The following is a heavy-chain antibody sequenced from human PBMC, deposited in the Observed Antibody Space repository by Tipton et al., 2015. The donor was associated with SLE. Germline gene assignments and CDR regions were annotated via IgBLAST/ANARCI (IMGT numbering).Heavy chain of an antibody. CDR1: GYTFTGFY. Sequence: QSGAEVKEPGASVKVSCKTSGYTFTGFYIHWVRQAPGQGLEGMGRLNPTGGGTVYAQKFQGRETMIGDTSVSTAYLELSRLTSDDAGVYYCARDPDSRVDDWGPGSLVTVSS. V-gene: IGHV1-2*02. CDR2: LNPTGGGT. CDR3: ARDPDSRVDD. J-gene: IGHJ4*02. D-gene: IGHD6-13*01.